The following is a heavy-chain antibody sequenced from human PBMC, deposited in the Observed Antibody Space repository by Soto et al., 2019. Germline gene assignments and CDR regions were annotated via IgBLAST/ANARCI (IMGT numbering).Heavy chain of an antibody. CDR2: VHTSGST. J-gene: IGHJ5*02. CDR3: AREKAVASKGWLDP. D-gene: IGHD6-19*01. CDR1: GDSISSYF. V-gene: IGHV4-4*07. Sequence: SETLSLTCTVSGDSISSYFCSWIRQPAGKGLEWIGRVHTSGSTTYNPSLKSRVTMSVDTSKSQFSLKLTSVTAAETAVYYCAREKAVASKGWLDPWGQGTLVPVCS.